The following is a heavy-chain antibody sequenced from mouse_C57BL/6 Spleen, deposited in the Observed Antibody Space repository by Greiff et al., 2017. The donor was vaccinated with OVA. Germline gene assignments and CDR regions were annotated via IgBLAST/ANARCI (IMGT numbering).Heavy chain of an antibody. J-gene: IGHJ1*03. V-gene: IGHV5-12*01. D-gene: IGHD4-1*01. CDR2: ISNGGGST. Sequence: DVQLQESGGGLVQPGGSLKLSCAASGFTFSDYYMYWVRQTPEKRLEWVAYISNGGGSTYYPDTVKGRFTISRDNAKNTLYLQMSRLKSEDTAMYYCARHILGRGYFDVWGTGTTVTVSS. CDR3: ARHILGRGYFDV. CDR1: GFTFSDYY.